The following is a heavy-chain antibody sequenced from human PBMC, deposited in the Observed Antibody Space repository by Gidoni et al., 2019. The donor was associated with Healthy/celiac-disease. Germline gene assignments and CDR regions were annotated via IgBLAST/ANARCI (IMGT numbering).Heavy chain of an antibody. V-gene: IGHV4-34*01. CDR1: GGSFSGYY. CDR3: ARGLRGMGGMDV. CDR2: INHSGST. J-gene: IGHJ6*02. D-gene: IGHD3-10*01. Sequence: QVQLQQWGAGLLKPSETLSLTCAVYGGSFSGYYWSWIRQPPGKGLEWIGEINHSGSTNSNPSLKSRVTISVDTSKNQFSLKLSSVTAADTAVYYCARGLRGMGGMDVWGQGTTVTVSS.